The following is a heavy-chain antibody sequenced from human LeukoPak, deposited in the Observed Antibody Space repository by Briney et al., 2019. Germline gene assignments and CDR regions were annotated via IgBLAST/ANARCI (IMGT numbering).Heavy chain of an antibody. Sequence: SETLSLTCTVSGYSISSGYYWGWIRQPPGKGLEWIGGIHHSRSTYYNPSLRSRVSTSVDTSKNQFSLQLSSVTAADTAVYYCAREAYSSGWASDYYYYMDVWGKGTTVTISS. CDR1: GYSISSGYY. J-gene: IGHJ6*03. V-gene: IGHV4-38-2*02. CDR2: IHHSRST. CDR3: AREAYSSGWASDYYYYMDV. D-gene: IGHD6-19*01.